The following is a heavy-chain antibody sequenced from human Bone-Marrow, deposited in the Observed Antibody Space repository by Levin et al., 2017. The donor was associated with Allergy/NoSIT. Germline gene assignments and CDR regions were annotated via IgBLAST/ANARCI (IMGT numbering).Heavy chain of an antibody. D-gene: IGHD6-6*01. Sequence: HAGGSLRLSCAASGFTFSDSAMHWVRQAPGKGLEWVAAIAHDGIAKFYGDSVKGRFTISRDNSKNTLSLQMDSLRGEDTAVYYCARSKYPYRRFDDWGQGTLVTVSS. V-gene: IGHV3-30-3*01. CDR1: GFTFSDSA. J-gene: IGHJ4*02. CDR3: ARSKYPYRRFDD. CDR2: IAHDGIAK.